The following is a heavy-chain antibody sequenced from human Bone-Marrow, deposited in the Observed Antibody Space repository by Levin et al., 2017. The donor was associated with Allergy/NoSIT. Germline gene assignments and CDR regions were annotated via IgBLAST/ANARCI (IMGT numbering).Heavy chain of an antibody. J-gene: IGHJ4*02. CDR2: INPSGGST. D-gene: IGHD2-15*01. CDR1: GYTFTSYY. Sequence: ASVKVSCKASGYTFTSYYMHWVRQAPGQGLEWMGIINPSGGSTSYAQKFQGRVTMTRDTSTSTVYMELSSLRSEDTAVYYCASTYCSGGSCYSPFDYWGQGTLVTVSS. V-gene: IGHV1-46*03. CDR3: ASTYCSGGSCYSPFDY.